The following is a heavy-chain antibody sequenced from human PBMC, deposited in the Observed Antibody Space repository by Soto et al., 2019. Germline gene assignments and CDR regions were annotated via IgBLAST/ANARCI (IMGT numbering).Heavy chain of an antibody. V-gene: IGHV4-39*01. Sequence: QLQLQESGPGLVKPSETLSLTCSVSGGSISSNIYYCGWIRQPPGKVLERIATVHYSGSTYYTPSLKSRVTISADTSDNPFSLRLTSVTAADTAVYYCAIHHYYDSSGYYTWNWGQGTLVTVSS. J-gene: IGHJ4*02. CDR1: GGSISSNIYY. CDR2: VHYSGST. D-gene: IGHD3-22*01. CDR3: AIHHYYDSSGYYTWN.